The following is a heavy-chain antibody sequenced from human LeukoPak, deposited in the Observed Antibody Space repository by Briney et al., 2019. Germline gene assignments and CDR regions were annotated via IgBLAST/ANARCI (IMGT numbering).Heavy chain of an antibody. CDR1: GYTFTGHY. CDR3: ARARSGYSYGPVDY. Sequence: ASVKVSCKASGYTFTGHYMHWVRQAPGQGLEWMGWINPNSGGTNYAQKFQGRVTMTRDTSISTAYMELSRLRSDDTAVYYCARARSGYSYGPVDYWGQGTLVTVSS. CDR2: INPNSGGT. J-gene: IGHJ4*02. V-gene: IGHV1-2*02. D-gene: IGHD5-18*01.